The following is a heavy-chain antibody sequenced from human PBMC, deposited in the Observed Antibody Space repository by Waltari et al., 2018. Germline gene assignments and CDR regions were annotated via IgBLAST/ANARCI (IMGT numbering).Heavy chain of an antibody. V-gene: IGHV4-39*01. J-gene: IGHJ3*01. CDR1: GDSISSSSFH. Sequence: QVQLQESGPGLVKPSETLSLTCSVSGDSISSSSFHWGWVRQPPGKGLEWIGAVDSSATIYYNPSLNRRVTISEDTSKNQVSLRLRSVTAADTAVYYCARSGNYDILTGYSPDAFDVWGQGTMVTVSS. CDR2: VDSSATI. D-gene: IGHD3-9*01. CDR3: ARSGNYDILTGYSPDAFDV.